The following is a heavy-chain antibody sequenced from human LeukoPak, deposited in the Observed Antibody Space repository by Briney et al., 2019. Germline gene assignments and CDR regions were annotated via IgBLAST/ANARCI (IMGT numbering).Heavy chain of an antibody. CDR3: ARLASDSSGYYYVRGFDP. CDR2: IYPGDSDT. V-gene: IGHV5-51*01. CDR1: GSSFTSYW. D-gene: IGHD3-22*01. Sequence: GESLNISCKGSGSSFTSYWISWVGQMPGKGLEWMGIIYPGDSDTRYSPSFQGQVTISADKSISTAYLQWSSLKASDTAMYYCARLASDSSGYYYVRGFDPWGQGTLVTVSS. J-gene: IGHJ5*02.